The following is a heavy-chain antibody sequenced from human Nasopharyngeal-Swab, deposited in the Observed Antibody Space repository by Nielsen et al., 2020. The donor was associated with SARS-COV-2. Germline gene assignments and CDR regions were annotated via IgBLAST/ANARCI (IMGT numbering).Heavy chain of an antibody. Sequence: LRLSCAASGFTFSSYWMHWIRQHPGKGLEWIGFSYYSGSTYYNPSLKSRITISVDMSKNQFSLNLRSVTAADTAVYYCAREEGYGMDVWGQGTTVTVSS. CDR3: AREEGYGMDV. CDR1: GFTFSSYW. J-gene: IGHJ6*02. CDR2: SYYSGST. V-gene: IGHV4-31*02.